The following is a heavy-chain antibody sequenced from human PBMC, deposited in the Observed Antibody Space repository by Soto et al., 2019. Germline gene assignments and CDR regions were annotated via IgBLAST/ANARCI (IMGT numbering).Heavy chain of an antibody. V-gene: IGHV5-10-1*01. D-gene: IGHD3-16*01. Sequence: GESLKISFQGSGDSFTSYGISWVRQMAGKGLEWMGRIDPSDSYTNYSPSFQGHVTISADKSISTAYLQWSSLKASDTAMYYCPRPRHSVWYYYGMDVWGQGTTVTVSS. J-gene: IGHJ6*02. CDR1: GDSFTSYG. CDR2: IDPSDSYT. CDR3: PRPRHSVWYYYGMDV.